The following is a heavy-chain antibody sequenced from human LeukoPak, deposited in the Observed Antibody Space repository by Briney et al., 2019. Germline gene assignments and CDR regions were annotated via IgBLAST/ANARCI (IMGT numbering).Heavy chain of an antibody. D-gene: IGHD5-24*01. J-gene: IGHJ4*02. CDR3: AKDLDV. CDR1: GFTFSSYA. Sequence: PGGSLRLSCAASGFTFSSYAMRWVRQSPGKGLDWVSSISDSGRSKYYANSVKGRFTISRDKSKHTLYVQMNRQRAEDTAVCYCAKDLDVWGQGTLVTVSA. CDR2: ISDSGRSK. V-gene: IGHV3-23*01.